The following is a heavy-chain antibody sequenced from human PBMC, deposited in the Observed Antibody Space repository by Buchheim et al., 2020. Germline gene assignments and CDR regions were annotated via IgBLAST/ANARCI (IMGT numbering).Heavy chain of an antibody. CDR3: AKLTKTGNGRGWFGP. Sequence: EVRLLESGGGLVQRGGSLGLSCAASGFTFNNCDMAWVRQAPGKGLEWVSLIGGSGGGTYYADSVQGRFTISRDNSKNTLYLQMNSLRAEEAAMYYCAKLTKTGNGRGWFGPWGQGTL. J-gene: IGHJ5*02. D-gene: IGHD3-10*01. V-gene: IGHV3-23*01. CDR1: GFTFNNCD. CDR2: IGGSGGGT.